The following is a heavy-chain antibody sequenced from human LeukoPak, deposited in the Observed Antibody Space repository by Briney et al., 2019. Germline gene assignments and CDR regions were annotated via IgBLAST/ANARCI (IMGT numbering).Heavy chain of an antibody. V-gene: IGHV4-61*02. Sequence: SETLSLTCTVSGGSISSGSYYWSWIRQPAGKGLEWIGRIYTSGSTNYNPSLKSRVTISVDTSKNQFSLKLSSVTAADTAVYYCARVGSQSFDFWGRGTLVTVSS. CDR1: GGSISSGSYY. CDR3: ARVGSQSFDF. CDR2: IYTSGST. J-gene: IGHJ4*02. D-gene: IGHD2-2*03.